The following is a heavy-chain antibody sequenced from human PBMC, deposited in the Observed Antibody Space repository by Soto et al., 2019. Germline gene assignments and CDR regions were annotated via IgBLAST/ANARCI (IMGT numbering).Heavy chain of an antibody. J-gene: IGHJ5*02. CDR2: IYYSGTT. CDR1: GFSIKSSNFY. CDR3: AVVGMECDYNSFDP. V-gene: IGHV4-39*01. Sequence: LQESGPGLVRPSEPLSLICTVSGFSIKSSNFYWGWIRQSPGKGLEWIGSIYYSGTTFYNPSLKSRVTISLDTARNQFSLRLSSVNVADTAVYYCAVVGMECDYNSFDPLGQGNLVTVSS. D-gene: IGHD3-3*01.